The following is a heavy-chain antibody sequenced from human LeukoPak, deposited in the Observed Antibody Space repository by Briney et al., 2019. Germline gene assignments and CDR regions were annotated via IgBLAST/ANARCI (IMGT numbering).Heavy chain of an antibody. CDR1: GGSISSYY. CDR2: IYTSGST. J-gene: IGHJ2*01. V-gene: IGHV4-4*07. D-gene: IGHD3-3*01. CDR3: ARGYDFWSGPYWYFDL. Sequence: PSETLSLTCTVSGGSISSYYWSWIRQPAGKGREWIGRIYTSGSTNYNPSLKSRVTISVDKSKNQFSLKLSSVTAADTAVYYCARGYDFWSGPYWYFDLWGRGTLVTVSS.